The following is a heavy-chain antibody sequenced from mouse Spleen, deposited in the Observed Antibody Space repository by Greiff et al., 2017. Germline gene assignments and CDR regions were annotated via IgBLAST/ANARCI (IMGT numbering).Heavy chain of an antibody. CDR1: GFSLTSYA. CDR3: ARNLRGTTEYYFDY. V-gene: IGHV2-9-1*01. J-gene: IGHJ2*01. D-gene: IGHD1-1*01. CDR2: IWTGGGT. Sequence: VHLVESGPGLVAPSQSLSITCTVSGFSLTSYAISWVRQPPGKGLEWLGVIWTGGGTNYNSALKSRLSISKDNSKSQVFLKMNSLQTDDTARYYCARNLRGTTEYYFDYWGQGTTLTVSS.